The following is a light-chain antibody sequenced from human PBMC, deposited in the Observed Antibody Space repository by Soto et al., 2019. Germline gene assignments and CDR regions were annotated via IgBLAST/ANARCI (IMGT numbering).Light chain of an antibody. J-gene: IGLJ1*01. Sequence: QSVLTQPPSASGSPGQPVTISCTGTSSDVGGYNYVSWYQQHPGKAPRLVIYEVTKRPSGVPDRFSGSKSGNTASLTVSGLQADDEADYYCSSFSGFSTVFGTGTKLTVL. CDR3: SSFSGFSTV. CDR1: SSDVGGYNY. V-gene: IGLV2-8*01. CDR2: EVT.